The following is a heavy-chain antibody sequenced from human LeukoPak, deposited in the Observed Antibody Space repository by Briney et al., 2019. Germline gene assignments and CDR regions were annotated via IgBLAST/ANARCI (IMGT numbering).Heavy chain of an antibody. Sequence: PSETLSLTCTVSGGSISSSSYYWGWIRQPPGKGPEWIGSIYYSGSTYYNPSLKSRVTISVDTSKNQFSLKLSSVTAADTAVYYCASHYDFWSGFFDYWGQGTLVTVSS. CDR1: GGSISSSSYY. V-gene: IGHV4-39*01. CDR2: IYYSGST. J-gene: IGHJ4*02. CDR3: ASHYDFWSGFFDY. D-gene: IGHD3-3*01.